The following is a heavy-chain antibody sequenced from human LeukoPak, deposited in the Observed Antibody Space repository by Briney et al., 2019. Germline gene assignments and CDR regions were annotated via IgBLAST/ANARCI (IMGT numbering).Heavy chain of an antibody. J-gene: IGHJ1*01. Sequence: GGSLRLSCAASGFTFSSYGMHWVRQAPGKGLEWVAVISYDGSNKYYADSVKGRFTISRDNSKDTLYLQMNSLRAEDTAVYYCAKDTLSSWSFQHWGQGTLVTVSS. CDR2: ISYDGSNK. D-gene: IGHD6-13*01. CDR3: AKDTLSSWSFQH. CDR1: GFTFSSYG. V-gene: IGHV3-30*18.